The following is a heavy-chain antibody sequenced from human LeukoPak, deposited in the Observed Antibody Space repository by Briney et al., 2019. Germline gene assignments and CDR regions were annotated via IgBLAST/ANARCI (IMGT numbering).Heavy chain of an antibody. CDR2: IYYSGST. Sequence: SETLSLTCAVYGGSFSSYYWSWIRQSPGKGLEWIGYIYYSGSTNYNPSLKSRVTISVDTSKNQFSLKLSSVTAADTAVYYCARHVWLQPFDYWGQGTLVTVSS. D-gene: IGHD3-9*01. J-gene: IGHJ4*02. V-gene: IGHV4-59*08. CDR3: ARHVWLQPFDY. CDR1: GGSFSSYY.